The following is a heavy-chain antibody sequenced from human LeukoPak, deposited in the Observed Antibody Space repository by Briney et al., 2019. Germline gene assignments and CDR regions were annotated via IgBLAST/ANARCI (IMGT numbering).Heavy chain of an antibody. Sequence: SETLSLTCTVSGYSISSGYYWGWIRQPPGQGLEWIGEINHSGSTNYNPSLKSRVTISVDTSKNQFSLKLSSVTAADTAVYYCARAVPYYYGSGSHLDYWGQGTLVTVSS. D-gene: IGHD3-10*01. CDR1: GYSISSGYY. CDR2: INHSGST. CDR3: ARAVPYYYGSGSHLDY. V-gene: IGHV4-38-2*02. J-gene: IGHJ4*02.